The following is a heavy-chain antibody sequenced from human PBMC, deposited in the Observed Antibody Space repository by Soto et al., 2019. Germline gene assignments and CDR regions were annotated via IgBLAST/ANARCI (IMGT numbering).Heavy chain of an antibody. V-gene: IGHV5-51*01. CDR2: IYPGDSDT. D-gene: IGHD1-1*01. CDR1: GYSFTSYW. Sequence: PGESLKISCKGSGYSFTSYWIGWVRQMPGKGLEWMGIIYPGDSDTRYSPSFQGQVTISADKSISTAYLQWSSLKASDTAMYYCARPEDPGVQLERLSAFDIWGQGTMVTVSS. CDR3: ARPEDPGVQLERLSAFDI. J-gene: IGHJ3*02.